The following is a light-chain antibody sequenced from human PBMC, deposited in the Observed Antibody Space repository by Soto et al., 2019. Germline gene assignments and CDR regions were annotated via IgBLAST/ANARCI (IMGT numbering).Light chain of an antibody. J-gene: IGKJ1*01. CDR2: GAS. V-gene: IGKV3-20*01. Sequence: EIVLTQSPDTLSLSPVERATLSCRTSQSVSSNYLAWYQQKPAQAPRLLIYGASSRATGIPDRFSGSGSGTDFTLTISRLEPEDLAVYYCQQYGTSHRTFGQGTKVDIK. CDR3: QQYGTSHRT. CDR1: QSVSSNY.